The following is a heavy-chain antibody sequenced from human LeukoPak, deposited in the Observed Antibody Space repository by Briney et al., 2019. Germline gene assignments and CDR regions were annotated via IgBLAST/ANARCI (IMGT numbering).Heavy chain of an antibody. J-gene: IGHJ4*02. Sequence: PGGSLRLSCTASGFTFGDYAMSWVRQAPGKGLEWVGVIRRKAYGGTKEYAVSVKGRFTISRDDSKSIAYLQMNSLKTEDTAVYYCTRVSVYYDILTGYYKRFGEWGQGTLVTVSS. CDR2: IRRKAYGGTK. V-gene: IGHV3-49*04. D-gene: IGHD3-9*01. CDR1: GFTFGDYA. CDR3: TRVSVYYDILTGYYKRFGE.